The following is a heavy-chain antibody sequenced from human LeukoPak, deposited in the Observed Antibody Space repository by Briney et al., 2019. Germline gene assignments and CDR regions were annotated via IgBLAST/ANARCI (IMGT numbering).Heavy chain of an antibody. CDR3: ARRSLGIVGNYFHY. CDR1: GGSISSYY. Sequence: PSETLSLTCTVSGGSISSYYWSWIRQHPGKGLEWIGYIHDSGSTNYNPSLKSRVTMSVDTSKNQFSLKLSSVTAADTAVYYCARRSLGIVGNYFHYWGQGALVTVSS. D-gene: IGHD1-26*01. V-gene: IGHV4-59*08. CDR2: IHDSGST. J-gene: IGHJ4*02.